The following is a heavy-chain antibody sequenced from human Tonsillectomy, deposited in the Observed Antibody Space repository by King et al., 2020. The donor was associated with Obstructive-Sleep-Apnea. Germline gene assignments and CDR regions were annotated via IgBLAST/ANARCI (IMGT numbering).Heavy chain of an antibody. CDR2: FYYSGST. Sequence: VQLQESGPGLVKPSETLSLTCTVSGGSISSYYWSWIRQPPGKGLEWIGYFYYSGSTNYNPSLKGRVTMSLDTSKNQFSLKLSSVTAADTALYSCARARIDQLQPPAAHFDYWGQGTLVTVSS. CDR1: GGSISSYY. J-gene: IGHJ4*02. D-gene: IGHD2-2*01. V-gene: IGHV4-59*01. CDR3: ARARIDQLQPPAAHFDY.